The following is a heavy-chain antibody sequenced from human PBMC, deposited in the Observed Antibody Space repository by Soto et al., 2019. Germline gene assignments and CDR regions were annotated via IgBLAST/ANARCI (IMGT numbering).Heavy chain of an antibody. CDR1: GGTFSSYA. CDR2: IIPIFGTA. Sequence: SVKVSCKASGGTFSSYAISWVRQAPGQGLEWMGGIIPIFGTANYAQKFQGRVTITADESTSTAYMELSSLRSEDTAVYYCARGYYDSSGYYKTPVSHYYYYGMDAWGQGTTVTVSS. D-gene: IGHD3-22*01. J-gene: IGHJ6*02. CDR3: ARGYYDSSGYYKTPVSHYYYYGMDA. V-gene: IGHV1-69*13.